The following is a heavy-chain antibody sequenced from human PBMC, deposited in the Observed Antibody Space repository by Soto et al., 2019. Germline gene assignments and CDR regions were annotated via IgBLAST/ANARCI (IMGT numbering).Heavy chain of an antibody. CDR1: GYTFTNYF. CDR3: ARGGPEMATIGSFDY. V-gene: IGHV1-46*01. D-gene: IGHD5-12*01. Sequence: QVQVVQSGAEVKKPGASVKVSCKASGYTFTNYFMHWVRQAPGHGLEWMGRINPSGGSTNYAQKFQGRISMTRDTSTNTVHMERSSLRSEDMAVYYCARGGPEMATIGSFDYWGQGTLVTVSS. J-gene: IGHJ4*02. CDR2: INPSGGST.